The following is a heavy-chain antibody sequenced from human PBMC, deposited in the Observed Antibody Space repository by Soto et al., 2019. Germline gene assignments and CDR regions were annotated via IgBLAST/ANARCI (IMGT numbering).Heavy chain of an antibody. V-gene: IGHV3-15*07. CDR1: GFTFSNAW. J-gene: IGHJ4*02. CDR3: TTRLRWLLQSYFDY. CDR2: IKSKTDGGTT. D-gene: IGHD3-22*01. Sequence: GGSLRLSCAASGFTFSNAWMNWVRQAPGKGLEWVGRIKSKTDGGTTDYAAPVKGRFTISRDDSKNTLYLQMNSLKTEDTAVYYCTTRLRWLLQSYFDYWGQGTLVTVSS.